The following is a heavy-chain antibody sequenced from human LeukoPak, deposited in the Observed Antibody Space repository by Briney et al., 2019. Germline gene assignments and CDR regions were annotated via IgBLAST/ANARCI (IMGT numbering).Heavy chain of an antibody. CDR3: ARKRWFGELSSDY. CDR2: INPNSGGT. CDR1: GYTFTGYY. V-gene: IGHV1-2*02. Sequence: ASVKVSCKASGYTFTGYYMHWVRQAPGQGLEWMGWINPNSGGTNYAQKFQGRVTMTRDTSISTAYMELSRLRSDDTAVYYCARKRWFGELSSDYWGQGTLATVSS. D-gene: IGHD3-10*01. J-gene: IGHJ4*02.